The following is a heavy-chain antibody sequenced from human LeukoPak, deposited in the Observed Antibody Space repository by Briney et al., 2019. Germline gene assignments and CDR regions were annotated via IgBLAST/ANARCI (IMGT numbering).Heavy chain of an antibody. J-gene: IGHJ4*02. CDR2: IYYSGST. Sequence: SETLSLTCTVSGGSISSYYWSWIRQPPGKGLEWIGYIYYSGSTNYNPSLKSRVTMSLGKSKSQFSLNLSSVTAADTAVYYCARVVPTGWRQSDYWGQGTLVTVSS. CDR3: ARVVPTGWRQSDY. CDR1: GGSISSYY. D-gene: IGHD6-19*01. V-gene: IGHV4-59*12.